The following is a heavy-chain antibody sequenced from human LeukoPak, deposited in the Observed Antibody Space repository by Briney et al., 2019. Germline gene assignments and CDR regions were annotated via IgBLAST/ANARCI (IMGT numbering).Heavy chain of an antibody. V-gene: IGHV3-7*01. CDR1: GFTFSSYW. CDR2: MKQDGSEK. Sequence: PGGSLRLSCAASGFTFSSYWMSWVRQAPGKGLEWVANMKQDGSEKYYVDSVKGRFTISRDNAKNSLYLQMNSLRAEDTAVYYCARVSHFDWPYYYYYYMDVWGKGTTVTVSS. CDR3: ARVSHFDWPYYYYYYMDV. D-gene: IGHD3-9*01. J-gene: IGHJ6*03.